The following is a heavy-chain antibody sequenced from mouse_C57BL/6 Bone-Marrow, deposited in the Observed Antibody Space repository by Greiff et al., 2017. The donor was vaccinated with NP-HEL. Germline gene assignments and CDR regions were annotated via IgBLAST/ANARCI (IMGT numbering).Heavy chain of an antibody. J-gene: IGHJ3*01. CDR2: ISSGGSYT. D-gene: IGHD2-4*01. CDR1: GFTFSSYG. V-gene: IGHV5-6*01. Sequence: VQLQQSGGDLVKPGGSLKLSCAASGFTFSSYGMSWVRQTPDKRLEWVATISSGGSYTYYPDSVKGRFTISRDNAKNTLYLQMSSLKSEDTAMYYCARHGGDYERKTWFAYWGQGTLVTVSA. CDR3: ARHGGDYERKTWFAY.